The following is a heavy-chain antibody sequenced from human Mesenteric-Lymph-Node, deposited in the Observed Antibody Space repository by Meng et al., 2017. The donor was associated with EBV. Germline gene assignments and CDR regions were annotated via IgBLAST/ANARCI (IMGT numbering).Heavy chain of an antibody. V-gene: IGHV4-30-2*06. CDR3: AGGDYVNQFNY. CDR1: GGSVNSGGYS. CDR2: VHHSGLT. D-gene: IGHD4-17*01. Sequence: QLQLQESGPVLVKPSETLSLTCTVSGGSVNSGGYSWSWIRQSPEKGLEWIGYVHHSGLTYYNPSLETRVIISLERSKNQFSLKLTSVTAADTAVYYCAGGDYVNQFNYWGQGTLVTVSS. J-gene: IGHJ4*02.